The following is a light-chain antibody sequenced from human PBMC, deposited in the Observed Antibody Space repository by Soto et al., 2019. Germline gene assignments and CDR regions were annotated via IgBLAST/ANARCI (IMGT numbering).Light chain of an antibody. J-gene: IGLJ2*01. CDR1: SSDIGAYNF. CDR2: DVN. CDR3: TSWTTSTTMI. Sequence: QSALTQPASVSGSPGQSITISCTGTSSDIGAYNFVSWYQQHPGKAPKLMLYDVNIRPSGVSNRFSGSKSGNTASLTISGLQDEDEADYYGTSWTTSTTMIFGGGTKVTVL. V-gene: IGLV2-14*03.